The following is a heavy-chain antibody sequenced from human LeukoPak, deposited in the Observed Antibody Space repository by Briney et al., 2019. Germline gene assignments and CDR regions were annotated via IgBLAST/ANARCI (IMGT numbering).Heavy chain of an antibody. J-gene: IGHJ5*02. CDR2: IIPIFGTA. V-gene: IGHV1-69*01. D-gene: IGHD2-2*01. CDR3: ATGRDIVVVPAAHSPNWFDP. Sequence: GASVKVSCKASGGTFSSYAISWVRQAPGQGLEWMGGIIPIFGTANYAQKFQGRVTITADESTSTAYVELSSLRSEDTAVYYCATGRDIVVVPAAHSPNWFDPWGQGTLVTVSS. CDR1: GGTFSSYA.